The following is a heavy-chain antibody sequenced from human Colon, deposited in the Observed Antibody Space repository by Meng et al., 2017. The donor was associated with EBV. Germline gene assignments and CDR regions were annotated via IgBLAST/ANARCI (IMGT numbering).Heavy chain of an antibody. D-gene: IGHD2-21*02. CDR1: GGSRSSRSW. Sequence: QVPLQGSGPGLVQPSGTLSLTCACSGGSRSSRSWWRWVRQPPGKGLEWIGESYHSGSTNYNPSLKSRVTISVDESKNQFSLRLSSVTAADTAVYYCARVGAYCGGDCYHPRWGQGTLVTVSS. V-gene: IGHV4-4*02. J-gene: IGHJ4*02. CDR2: SYHSGST. CDR3: ARVGAYCGGDCYHPR.